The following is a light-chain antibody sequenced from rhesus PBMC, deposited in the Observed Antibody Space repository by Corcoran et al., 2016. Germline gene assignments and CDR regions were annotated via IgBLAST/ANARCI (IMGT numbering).Light chain of an antibody. CDR3: QQYSSSPLT. Sequence: DIQMTQSPSSLSASVGDTVTIICRASQSISSWLAWYQQKPGKAPKLLFYKASSLQSGVPSRFSAIGPGTDFTLTVSSLQSEDFATYYFQQYSSSPLTFGGGTKVELK. CDR2: KAS. J-gene: IGKJ4*01. V-gene: IGKV1-22*01. CDR1: QSISSW.